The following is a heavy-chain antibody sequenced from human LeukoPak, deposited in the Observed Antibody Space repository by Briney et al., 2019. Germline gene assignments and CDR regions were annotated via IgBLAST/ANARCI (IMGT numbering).Heavy chain of an antibody. D-gene: IGHD1-26*01. Sequence: GGSLRLSCAASGFTFSSYAMHWVRQAPGKGLEWVAFIRYDGSNKYYADSVKGRFTISRDNSKNTLYLQMNSLRAEDTAVYYCARSRRRELLGTYFDYWGQGTLVTASS. CDR2: IRYDGSNK. CDR1: GFTFSSYA. J-gene: IGHJ4*02. V-gene: IGHV3-30*04. CDR3: ARSRRRELLGTYFDY.